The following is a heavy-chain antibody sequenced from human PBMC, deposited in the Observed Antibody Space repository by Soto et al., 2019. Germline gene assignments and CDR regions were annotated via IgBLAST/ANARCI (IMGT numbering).Heavy chain of an antibody. Sequence: PSETLSLTCAVYGGSFSGYYWSWIRQPPGKGLEWIGEINHSGSTNYNPSLKSRVTITVDTSKNQFSLKLSSVTAADTAVYYCARGNYDFWSGPDNPYYYYGMDVWGQGTTVTVSS. CDR3: ARGNYDFWSGPDNPYYYYGMDV. J-gene: IGHJ6*02. D-gene: IGHD3-3*01. CDR1: GGSFSGYY. V-gene: IGHV4-34*01. CDR2: INHSGST.